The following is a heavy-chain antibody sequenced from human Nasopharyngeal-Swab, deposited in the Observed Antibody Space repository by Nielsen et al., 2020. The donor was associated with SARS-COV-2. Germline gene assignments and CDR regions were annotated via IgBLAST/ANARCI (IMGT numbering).Heavy chain of an antibody. CDR1: GGSISGYY. J-gene: IGHJ4*02. V-gene: IGHV4-31*03. Sequence: SETLSLTCTVSGGSISGYYWSWIRQHPGKGLEWIGYIYYSGSTYYNPSLKSRVTISVDTSKNQFSLKLSSVTAADTAVYYCARDIGAAGTFDYWGQGTLVSVSS. CDR2: IYYSGST. D-gene: IGHD6-13*01. CDR3: ARDIGAAGTFDY.